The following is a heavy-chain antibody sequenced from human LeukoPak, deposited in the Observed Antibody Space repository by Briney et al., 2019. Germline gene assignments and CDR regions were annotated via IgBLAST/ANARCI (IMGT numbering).Heavy chain of an antibody. V-gene: IGHV5-51*01. CDR2: IYPGDSDT. Sequence: GESLKISCKGSGYSFTSYWIGWVRQMPGKGLEWMGIIYPGDSDTRYSPSFQGQVTISADKSISTAYLQWSGLKASDTAMYYCARLQTAMYDPYYFDYWGQGTLVTVSS. D-gene: IGHD5-18*01. J-gene: IGHJ4*02. CDR3: ARLQTAMYDPYYFDY. CDR1: GYSFTSYW.